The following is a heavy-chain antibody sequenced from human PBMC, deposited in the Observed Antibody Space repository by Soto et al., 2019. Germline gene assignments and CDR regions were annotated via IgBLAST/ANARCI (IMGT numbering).Heavy chain of an antibody. CDR3: ARDEGYGYGVDY. CDR2: INSDGSST. D-gene: IGHD5-18*01. CDR1: GFTFSSHW. V-gene: IGHV3-74*01. J-gene: IGHJ4*02. Sequence: EVQLVESGGSLVQPGGSLRLSCAPSGFTFSSHWMHWVRQAPGKGLVWVSRINSDGSSTTYADSVKGRFTFSRDNAKNTLYLQMNSLRAEDTAIYYCARDEGYGYGVDYWGQGTLVTVSS.